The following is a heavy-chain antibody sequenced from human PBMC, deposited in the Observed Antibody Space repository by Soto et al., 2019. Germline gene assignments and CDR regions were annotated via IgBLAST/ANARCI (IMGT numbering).Heavy chain of an antibody. CDR3: ARHPDYDILPGFDY. CDR1: GGSISSYY. J-gene: IGHJ4*02. V-gene: IGHV4-59*08. D-gene: IGHD3-9*01. Sequence: QVQLQESGPGLVKPSETLSLTCTVSGGSISSYYWSWIRQPPGKGLEWIGYIYYSGSTNYNPSLKSRVTISVDTSKNQFSLKLSSVTAADTAVYYCARHPDYDILPGFDYWGQGTLVTVSS. CDR2: IYYSGST.